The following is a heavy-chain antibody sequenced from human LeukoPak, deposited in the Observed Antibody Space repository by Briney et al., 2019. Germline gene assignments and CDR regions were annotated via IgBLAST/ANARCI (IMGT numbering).Heavy chain of an antibody. J-gene: IGHJ3*02. V-gene: IGHV4-59*01. Sequence: PSETLSLTCAVYGGSFSGYYWSWIRQPPGKGLEWIGYIYYSGSTNYNPSLKSRVTISVDTSKNQFSLKLSSVTAADTAVYYCATGYCSSTSCYIPNHDAFDIWGQGTMVTVSS. CDR2: IYYSGST. D-gene: IGHD2-2*02. CDR3: ATGYCSSTSCYIPNHDAFDI. CDR1: GGSFSGYY.